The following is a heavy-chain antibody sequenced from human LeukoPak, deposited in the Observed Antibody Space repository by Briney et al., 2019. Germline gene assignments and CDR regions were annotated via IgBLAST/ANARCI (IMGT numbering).Heavy chain of an antibody. J-gene: IGHJ5*02. Sequence: ASVKVSCKASGYTSTNYGISWVRQAPGQGLEWRGWIHIYRGNTNYAQKFQGRVTMTTDTSTSTAYMEVRGMRSDDPAMYYCARDVGITVADSFDPWGQGTLVTVSS. V-gene: IGHV1-18*01. CDR3: ARDVGITVADSFDP. D-gene: IGHD6-13*01. CDR1: GYTSTNYG. CDR2: IHIYRGNT.